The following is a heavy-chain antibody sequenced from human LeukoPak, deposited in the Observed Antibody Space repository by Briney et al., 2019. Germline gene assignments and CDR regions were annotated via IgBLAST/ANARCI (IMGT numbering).Heavy chain of an antibody. CDR3: ARNRIGVAGTSFYYYMDV. Sequence: SETLSLTCTVSGGSISSYYWSWIRQPPGKGLEWIGSIFYSGRTNYNPSFKSRVTISVDTSKNQFSLKLSPVTAADTAVYYCARNRIGVAGTSFYYYMDVWGKGTTVTISS. J-gene: IGHJ6*03. V-gene: IGHV4-59*08. D-gene: IGHD6-19*01. CDR2: IFYSGRT. CDR1: GGSISSYY.